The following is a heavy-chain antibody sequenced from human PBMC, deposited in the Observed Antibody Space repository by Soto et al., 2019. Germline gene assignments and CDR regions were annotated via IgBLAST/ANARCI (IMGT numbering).Heavy chain of an antibody. D-gene: IGHD3-10*01. CDR1: GFAFSIYS. V-gene: IGHV3-21*01. J-gene: IGHJ5*02. CDR2: ISSSSSYI. Sequence: GGSLRLSCAASGFAFSIYSMNLVRQAPGKGLEWVSSISSSSSYIYYADSVKGRFTISRDNAKNSLYLQMNSLRAEDTAVYYCARGIRGVKRAYNWFDPWGQGTLVTVSS. CDR3: ARGIRGVKRAYNWFDP.